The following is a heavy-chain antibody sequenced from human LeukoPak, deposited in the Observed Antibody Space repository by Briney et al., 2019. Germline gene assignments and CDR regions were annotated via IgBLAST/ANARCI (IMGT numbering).Heavy chain of an antibody. V-gene: IGHV1-2*02. CDR1: GYTFTGYY. CDR3: ARYTPESMVGALRGFDY. Sequence: ASVKVSCKASGYTFTGYYMHWVRQAPGQGLEWMGWINPNSGGTNYAQKFQGRVTMTRDTSISTAYMELSRLRSDDTAVYYCARYTPESMVGALRGFDYWGQGTLVTVSS. D-gene: IGHD1-26*01. J-gene: IGHJ4*02. CDR2: INPNSGGT.